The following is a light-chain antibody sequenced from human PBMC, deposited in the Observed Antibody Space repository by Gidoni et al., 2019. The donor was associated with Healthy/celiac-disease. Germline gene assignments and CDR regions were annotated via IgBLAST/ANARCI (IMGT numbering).Light chain of an antibody. V-gene: IGKV3-20*01. CDR2: GAS. CDR3: QQYGSSSIFT. Sequence: TVLPQSPGTLSLSPVERATLSCRSSQSVSSSYLAWYQQKPGQAPRLLIYGASSRATGIPDRFSGSGSGTDFTLTISRLEPEDFAVYYCQQYGSSSIFTFGPGTKVDIK. CDR1: QSVSSSY. J-gene: IGKJ3*01.